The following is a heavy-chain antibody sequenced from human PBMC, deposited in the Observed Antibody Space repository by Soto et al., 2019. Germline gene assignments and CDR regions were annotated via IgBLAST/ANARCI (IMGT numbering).Heavy chain of an antibody. CDR2: ISGYNCDT. CDR3: AKNGQPPYYYYGLDV. CDR1: GYTFTRYG. D-gene: IGHD2-8*01. V-gene: IGHV1-18*01. J-gene: IGHJ6*02. Sequence: GHLVQSEAEVKKSGASVKVSCKASGYTFTRYGMSWVRQAPGQGLEWMGWISGYNCDTNYAREFQGRVSMTIDTSTTTAYMELRSLTSDDTAVYYCAKNGQPPYYYYGLDVWGQGTKVTVSS.